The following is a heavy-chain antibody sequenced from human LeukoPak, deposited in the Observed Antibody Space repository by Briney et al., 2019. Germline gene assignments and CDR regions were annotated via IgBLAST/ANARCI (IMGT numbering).Heavy chain of an antibody. D-gene: IGHD6-13*01. CDR3: ARQSSWTFDF. CDR2: ISTTGST. CDR1: GAAISDYF. J-gene: IGHJ4*02. Sequence: SETLSLTCTVSGAAISDYFWSWIRQPAGKDLEWIGRISTTGSTYFNPSLQSRVRMSVDSSKTHFSLRLSSVTAADTAVFYCARQSSWTFDFWGQGTLVTVSS. V-gene: IGHV4-4*07.